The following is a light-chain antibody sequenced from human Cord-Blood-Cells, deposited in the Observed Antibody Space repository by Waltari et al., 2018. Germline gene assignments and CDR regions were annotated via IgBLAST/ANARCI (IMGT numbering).Light chain of an antibody. CDR3: QQRSNWPLT. CDR1: PSVSSY. J-gene: IGKJ4*01. V-gene: IGKV3-11*01. CDR2: DAS. Sequence: IVLTQSPATLSLSPGERATLSCRASPSVSSYLAWYQQKPGQAPRLLIYDASTRATGIPARFSGSGSGTDFTLTISSLEPEDFAVYYCQQRSNWPLTFGGGTKVEIK.